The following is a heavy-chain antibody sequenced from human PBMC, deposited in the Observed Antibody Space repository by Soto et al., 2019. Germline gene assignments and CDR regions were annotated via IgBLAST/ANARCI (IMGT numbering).Heavy chain of an antibody. J-gene: IGHJ6*02. D-gene: IGHD3-3*01. Sequence: TLSLTCAVSGGSISSAGYFWSWIRQPPGKGLEWIGYIYHSGSTYYNPSLKSRVTISVDRAKNQFSLKLSSVTAADTAVYYCARAISDFWSVHYGMDVWGQGTTVTVSS. CDR2: IYHSGST. CDR3: ARAISDFWSVHYGMDV. CDR1: GGSISSAGYF. V-gene: IGHV4-30-2*01.